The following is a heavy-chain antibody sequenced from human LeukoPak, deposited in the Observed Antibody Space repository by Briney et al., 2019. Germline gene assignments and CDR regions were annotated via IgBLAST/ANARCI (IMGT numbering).Heavy chain of an antibody. Sequence: PGGSLRLSCAASGFTFSSYAMSWVRQAPGKGLEWVSAISGSGGSTYYADSVKGRFTISRDNSKNTLYLQMNSLRAEDTAVYYCATDSSGWYDAFDIWGQGTMVTVSS. CDR2: ISGSGGST. CDR1: GFTFSSYA. D-gene: IGHD6-19*01. V-gene: IGHV3-23*01. CDR3: ATDSSGWYDAFDI. J-gene: IGHJ3*02.